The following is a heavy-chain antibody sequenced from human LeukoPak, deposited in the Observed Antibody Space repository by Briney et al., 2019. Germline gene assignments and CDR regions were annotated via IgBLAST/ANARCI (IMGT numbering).Heavy chain of an antibody. CDR1: GFTFNNYA. Sequence: PGGSLRLSCAASGFTFNNYAMNWVRQAPGKGLEWVSTISGSGGSTYYADSVKGRFTVSRDNSKNTLYLQMNSLRAEDTAVYYCARGGFVVVTAILHYWGQGTLVTVSS. V-gene: IGHV3-23*01. J-gene: IGHJ4*02. CDR3: ARGGFVVVTAILHY. D-gene: IGHD2-21*02. CDR2: ISGSGGST.